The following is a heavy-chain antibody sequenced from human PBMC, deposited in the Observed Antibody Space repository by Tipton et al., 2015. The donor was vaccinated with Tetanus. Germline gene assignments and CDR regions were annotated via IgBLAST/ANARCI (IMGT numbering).Heavy chain of an antibody. CDR1: GCSLRSSDYY. Sequence: PGLVKPSETLSLTCIVSGCSLRSSDYYGAWVRQSSVNGLEWIGSVSYSGRTYYNPSLKSRVTMSVDTSKKDFSVRLTSVTAADTAVYYCARLREIVSRSGWAFDYWGQGTVVTVSS. J-gene: IGHJ4*02. V-gene: IGHV4-39*02. D-gene: IGHD5/OR15-5a*01. CDR2: VSYSGRT. CDR3: ARLREIVSRSGWAFDY.